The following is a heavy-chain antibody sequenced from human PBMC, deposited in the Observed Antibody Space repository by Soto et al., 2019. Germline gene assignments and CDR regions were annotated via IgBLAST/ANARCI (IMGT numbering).Heavy chain of an antibody. V-gene: IGHV4-39*01. Sequence: SETLSLTCTVSGGAINSNNYYWAWIRQPPGKGLAWIASIYYDGSTYYNPSLKSRVTISIDTSKNQFSLRLRSVTAADTAIYYCAKVVVAATRHTDFDSWGQGTLVTVSS. CDR2: IYYDGST. CDR3: AKVVVAATRHTDFDS. CDR1: GGAINSNNYY. J-gene: IGHJ4*02. D-gene: IGHD2-15*01.